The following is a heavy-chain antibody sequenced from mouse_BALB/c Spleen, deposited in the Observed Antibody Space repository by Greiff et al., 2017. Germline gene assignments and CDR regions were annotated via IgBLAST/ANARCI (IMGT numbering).Heavy chain of an antibody. CDR2: IYPGDGDT. CDR3: ARSGDGYPYYFDY. Sequence: QVQLQQSGAELVGPGSSVKISCKASGYAFSSYWMNWVKQRPGQGLEWIGQIYPGDGDTNYNGKFKGKATLTADKSSSTAYMQLSSLTSEDSAVYFCARSGDGYPYYFDYWGQGTTLTVSS. CDR1: GYAFSSYW. V-gene: IGHV1-80*01. J-gene: IGHJ2*01. D-gene: IGHD2-3*01.